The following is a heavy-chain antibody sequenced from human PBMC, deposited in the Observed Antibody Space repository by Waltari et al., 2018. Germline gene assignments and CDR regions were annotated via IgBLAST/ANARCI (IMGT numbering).Heavy chain of an antibody. CDR2: IMPIFGTA. D-gene: IGHD2-15*01. V-gene: IGHV1-69*13. J-gene: IGHJ3*02. Sequence: QVQLVQSGAEVKKPGSSVKVSCKASGGTFSSYAISWVRQAPGQGLEWMGGIMPIFGTANYAQKFQGRVTITADESTSPAYMGLSSLRSEDTAVYYCARVRDIVVLVAPDAFDIWGQGTMVTVSS. CDR3: ARVRDIVVLVAPDAFDI. CDR1: GGTFSSYA.